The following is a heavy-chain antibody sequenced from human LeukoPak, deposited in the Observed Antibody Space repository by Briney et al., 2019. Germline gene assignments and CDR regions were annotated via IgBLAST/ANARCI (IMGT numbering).Heavy chain of an antibody. V-gene: IGHV1-2*02. CDR2: INLNSGGT. D-gene: IGHD5-12*01. J-gene: IGHJ1*01. Sequence: ASVKVSCKASGYTFTGYYMHWVRQAPGQGLEWMGWINLNSGGTNYAQKFQGRVTMTRDTSISTAYMELSRLRSDDTAVYYCASLSKKSTSGRVPFTYFQHWGQGTLVTVSS. CDR3: ASLSKKSTSGRVPFTYFQH. CDR1: GYTFTGYY.